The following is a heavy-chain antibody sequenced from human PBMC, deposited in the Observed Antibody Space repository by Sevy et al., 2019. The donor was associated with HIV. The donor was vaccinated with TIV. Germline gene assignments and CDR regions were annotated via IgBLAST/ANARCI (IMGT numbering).Heavy chain of an antibody. CDR1: GFTFSDYS. V-gene: IGHV3-30*04. D-gene: IGHD3-10*01. CDR3: TRVRGLLGWFDS. CDR2: ISYDGSRT. J-gene: IGHJ5*01. Sequence: GGSLRLSCAASGFTFSDYSIHWVRQAPGKGLEWVSGISYDGSRTSYADSVKGRFTISRDNSKNTLFLQMNSLRAEDTAVYYCTRVRGLLGWFDSWGQGTLVTVSS.